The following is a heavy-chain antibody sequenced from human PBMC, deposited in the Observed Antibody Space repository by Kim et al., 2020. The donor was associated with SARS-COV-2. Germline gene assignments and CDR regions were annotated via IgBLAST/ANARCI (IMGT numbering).Heavy chain of an antibody. CDR3: ARDRLWRPSRAGLWTIKSDGMDV. D-gene: IGHD2-21*01. J-gene: IGHJ6*02. V-gene: IGHV1-18*01. Sequence: ASVKVSCKASGYTFTSYGISWVRQAPGQGLEWMGWISAYNGNTNYAQKLQGRVTMTTDTSTSTAYMELRSLRSDDTAVYYCARDRLWRPSRAGLWTIKSDGMDVWGQGTTVTVSS. CDR2: ISAYNGNT. CDR1: GYTFTSYG.